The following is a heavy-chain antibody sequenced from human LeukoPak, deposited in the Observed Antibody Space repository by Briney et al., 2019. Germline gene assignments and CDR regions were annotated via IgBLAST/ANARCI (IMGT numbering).Heavy chain of an antibody. J-gene: IGHJ4*02. D-gene: IGHD7-27*01. V-gene: IGHV1-8*01. CDR1: GYTFTSYD. CDR3: ARGPPNWGYDY. Sequence: ASVKVPCKATGYTFTSYDFNWVRQATGQRPEWMGWMSPNSGDTGYAQKFQDRVTMTRNTSISTAYMELSSLRSDDTAVYYCARGPPNWGYDYWGPGTLVTVSS. CDR2: MSPNSGDT.